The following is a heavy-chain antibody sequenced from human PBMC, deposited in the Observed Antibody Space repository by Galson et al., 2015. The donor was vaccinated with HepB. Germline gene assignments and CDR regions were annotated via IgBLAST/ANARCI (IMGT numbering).Heavy chain of an antibody. Sequence: SVKVSCKASGGTFSRYAISWVRQAPGQGLEWMGGIIPIFGTANYAQKFQGRVTITADESTSTAYMELSSLRSEDTAVYYCARSSPISDYGDYVDNWFDPWGQGTLVTVSS. V-gene: IGHV1-69*13. D-gene: IGHD4-17*01. CDR2: IIPIFGTA. J-gene: IGHJ5*02. CDR1: GGTFSRYA. CDR3: ARSSPISDYGDYVDNWFDP.